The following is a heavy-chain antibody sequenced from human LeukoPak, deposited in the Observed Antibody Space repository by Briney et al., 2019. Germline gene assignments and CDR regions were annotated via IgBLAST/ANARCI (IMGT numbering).Heavy chain of an antibody. CDR3: ARSTFYYDSSGYSSGHFDY. V-gene: IGHV3-48*03. Sequence: GGSLRLSCAASGFTFSSYEMNWVRQAPGKGLEGVAYISSSGSTIYYADSVKGRFTISRDNAKKALYLQMNSLRAEDTAVYYCARSTFYYDSSGYSSGHFDYWGQGTLVTVSS. D-gene: IGHD3-22*01. CDR2: ISSSGSTI. CDR1: GFTFSSYE. J-gene: IGHJ4*02.